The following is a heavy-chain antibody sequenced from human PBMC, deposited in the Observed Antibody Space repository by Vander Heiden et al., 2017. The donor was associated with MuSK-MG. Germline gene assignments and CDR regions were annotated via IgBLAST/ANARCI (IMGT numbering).Heavy chain of an antibody. CDR2: INPSGGST. Sequence: QVQLVQSGAEVKKPGASVKVSCKASGYTFTSYYMHWVRQAPGQGLEWMGIINPSGGSTSYAQKFQGRVTMTRDTSTSTVYMELSSLRSEDTAVYYCARDPPPGSLFPPFDYWCQGTLVTVSS. D-gene: IGHD3-10*01. CDR1: GYTFTSYY. V-gene: IGHV1-46*03. J-gene: IGHJ4*02. CDR3: ARDPPPGSLFPPFDY.